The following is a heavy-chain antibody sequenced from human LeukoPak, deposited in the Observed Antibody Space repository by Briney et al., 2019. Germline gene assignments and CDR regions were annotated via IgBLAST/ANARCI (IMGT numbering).Heavy chain of an antibody. D-gene: IGHD6-13*01. CDR1: GGSFSGYY. Sequence: SETLSLTCAVYGGSFSGYYWSWIRQPPGRGLEWNGEINHSGSTNYNPSLKSRVTISVDTSKNQFSLKLSSVTAADTAVYYCARPNRIAAAGISYWFDPWGQGTLVTVSS. J-gene: IGHJ5*02. CDR3: ARPNRIAAAGISYWFDP. V-gene: IGHV4-34*01. CDR2: INHSGST.